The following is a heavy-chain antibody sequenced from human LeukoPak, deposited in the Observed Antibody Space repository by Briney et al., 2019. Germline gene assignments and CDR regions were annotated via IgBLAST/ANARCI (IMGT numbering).Heavy chain of an antibody. J-gene: IGHJ4*02. Sequence: PSETLSLTCAVYGGSFSGYYWSWIRQPPGKGLEWIGGINHSGSTNYNPSLKSRVTISVDTSKNQFSLKLSSVTAADTAVYYCARLGGYNVVVPAAIGRRTGFDYWGQGTLVTVSS. CDR2: INHSGST. CDR1: GGSFSGYY. D-gene: IGHD2-2*01. V-gene: IGHV4-34*01. CDR3: ARLGGYNVVVPAAIGRRTGFDY.